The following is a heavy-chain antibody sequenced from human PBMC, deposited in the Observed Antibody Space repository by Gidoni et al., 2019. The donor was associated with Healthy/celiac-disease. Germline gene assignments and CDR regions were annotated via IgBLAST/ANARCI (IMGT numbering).Heavy chain of an antibody. CDR3: ARDRSGELPSDY. D-gene: IGHD1-26*01. J-gene: IGHJ4*02. V-gene: IGHV3-64*01. CDR1: GFAFSSYA. CDR2: ISSNGGST. Sequence: EVKLVESGGGLVQPGGSLGLSCAASGFAFSSYAMHWVRQAPGKGLEYVSAISSNGGSTYYANSVKGRFTISRDNSKNTLYLQMGSLRAEDMAVYYCARDRSGELPSDYWGQGTLVTVSS.